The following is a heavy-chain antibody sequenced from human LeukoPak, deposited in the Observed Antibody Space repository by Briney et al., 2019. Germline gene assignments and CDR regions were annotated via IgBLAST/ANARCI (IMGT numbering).Heavy chain of an antibody. V-gene: IGHV3-15*01. J-gene: IGHJ6*03. D-gene: IGHD2-2*01. CDR2: IKSKTDGGTT. CDR3: TTDSTSCYGLLRTLHIKPPCYYYYMDV. Sequence: PGGSLRLSCAASGFTFSNAWMSWVRQAPGKGLEWVGRIKSKTDGGTTDYAAPVKGRFTISRDDSKNTLYLQMNSLKTEDTAVYYCTTDSTSCYGLLRTLHIKPPCYYYYMDVWGEGTTVTISS. CDR1: GFTFSNAW.